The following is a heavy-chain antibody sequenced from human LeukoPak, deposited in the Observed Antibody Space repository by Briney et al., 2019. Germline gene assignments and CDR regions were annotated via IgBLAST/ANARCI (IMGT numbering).Heavy chain of an antibody. J-gene: IGHJ6*03. D-gene: IGHD2-15*01. CDR2: ISGSGGST. V-gene: IGHV3-23*01. Sequence: PGGSLRLSCAVSGFSVSGYWMTWVRQAPGKGLEWVSAISGSGGSTYYVDSVKGRFTISRDNSKNTLYLQMNSLRAEDTAEYYCAKRGGTESFYYYYYMDVWGKGTTVTVSS. CDR3: AKRGGTESFYYYYYMDV. CDR1: GFSVSGYW.